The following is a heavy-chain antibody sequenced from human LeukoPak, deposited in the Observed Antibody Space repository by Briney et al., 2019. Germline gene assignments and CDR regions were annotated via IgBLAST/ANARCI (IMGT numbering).Heavy chain of an antibody. CDR1: GGSISSYY. Sequence: PSETLSLTCTVSGGSISSYYWSWIRQPAGKGLEWIGRIYTSGSTNYNPSLKSRVTMSVDTSKNQFSLKLSSVTAADTAVYYCARDRYYYDSSALGDAFDIWGQGTMVTVSS. V-gene: IGHV4-4*07. J-gene: IGHJ3*02. D-gene: IGHD3-22*01. CDR3: ARDRYYYDSSALGDAFDI. CDR2: IYTSGST.